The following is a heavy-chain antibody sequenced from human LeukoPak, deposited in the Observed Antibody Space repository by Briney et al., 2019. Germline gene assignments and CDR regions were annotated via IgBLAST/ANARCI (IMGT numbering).Heavy chain of an antibody. V-gene: IGHV1-18*01. CDR3: ARDAGISGYSSGWAPSDP. Sequence: ASVKVSCKASGYTFTSYGISWVRQAPGQGLEWMGWISAYNGNTNYAQKLQGRVTMTADTSTSTAYMELRSLRSDDTAVYYCARDAGISGYSSGWAPSDPWGQGTLVTVSS. D-gene: IGHD6-19*01. CDR1: GYTFTSYG. CDR2: ISAYNGNT. J-gene: IGHJ5*02.